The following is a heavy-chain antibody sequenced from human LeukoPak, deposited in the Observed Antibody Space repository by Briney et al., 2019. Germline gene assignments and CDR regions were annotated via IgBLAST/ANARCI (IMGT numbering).Heavy chain of an antibody. V-gene: IGHV3-7*02. CDR2: IKQDGSEK. Sequence: GGSLRLSCAASGFTFSNYWMSWVRQAPGKGLEWVANIKQDGSEKYYVDPVKGRFTISRDNAKNSLYLQMNSLRAEDTAVYNCARTAGYSSIVFDIWGQGTMVTVSS. CDR1: GFTFSNYW. CDR3: ARTAGYSSIVFDI. J-gene: IGHJ3*02. D-gene: IGHD2-2*01.